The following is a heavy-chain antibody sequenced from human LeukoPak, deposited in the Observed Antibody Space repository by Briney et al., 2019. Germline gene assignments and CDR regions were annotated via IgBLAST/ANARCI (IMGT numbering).Heavy chain of an antibody. CDR2: IYYSGST. Sequence: SETLSLTCTVSGGSISSYYWSWIRQPPGKGLEWIGYIYYSGSTNYNPSLKSRVTISVDTSKNQFSLKLSSVTAADTAVYYCARVPYYYGSGGYYERIYYYYYGMDVWGQGTTVTVSS. CDR1: GGSISSYY. D-gene: IGHD3-10*01. CDR3: ARVPYYYGSGGYYERIYYYYYGMDV. J-gene: IGHJ6*02. V-gene: IGHV4-59*01.